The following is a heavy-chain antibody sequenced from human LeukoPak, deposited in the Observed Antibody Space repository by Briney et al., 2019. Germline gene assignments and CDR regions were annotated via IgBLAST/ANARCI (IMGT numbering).Heavy chain of an antibody. V-gene: IGHV3-53*01. CDR3: AKDWQPDGLYYLDY. Sequence: PGGSLRLSCAASGFTVSSNYMSWVRQAPGKGLEWVSVIYGGGSTYYADSVKGRFTISRDNSKNTVYLQMNSLRAEDTAIYYCAKDWQPDGLYYLDYSGQGTLVTVS. D-gene: IGHD1-26*01. CDR2: IYGGGST. J-gene: IGHJ4*02. CDR1: GFTVSSNY.